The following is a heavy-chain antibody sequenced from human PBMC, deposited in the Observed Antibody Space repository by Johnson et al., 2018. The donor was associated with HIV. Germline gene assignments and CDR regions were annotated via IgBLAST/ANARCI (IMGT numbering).Heavy chain of an antibody. CDR1: GFTFDDYT. CDR3: AKGAVAGINVAFDI. J-gene: IGHJ3*02. Sequence: VQLVESGGVVVQPGGSLRLSCAASGFTFDDYTMHWVRQAPGKGLEWVSLISWDGGSTYYADSVKGRFTISRDNSKNSLYLQMNSLRTEETALYYCAKGAVAGINVAFDIWGQGTMVTVSS. V-gene: IGHV3-43*01. CDR2: ISWDGGST. D-gene: IGHD6-19*01.